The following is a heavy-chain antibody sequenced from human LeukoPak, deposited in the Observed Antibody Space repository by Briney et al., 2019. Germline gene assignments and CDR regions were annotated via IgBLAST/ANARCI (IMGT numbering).Heavy chain of an antibody. CDR3: ARERWFDP. J-gene: IGHJ5*02. V-gene: IGHV3-66*01. CDR1: GFTYSHYG. Sequence: GGTLRLSCVASGFTYSHYGMNWVRQAPGKGLEWVSVIYSGGSTYYADSVKGRFTISRDNSKNTLYLQMNSLRAEDTAVYYCARERWFDPWGQGTLVTVSS. CDR2: IYSGGST.